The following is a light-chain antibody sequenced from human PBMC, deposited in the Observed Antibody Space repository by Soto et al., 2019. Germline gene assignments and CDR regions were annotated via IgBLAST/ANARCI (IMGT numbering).Light chain of an antibody. Sequence: EIVLTQSPATLSLSPGERATLSCRASQSVSTYLAWYQQKPGQAPRLLIYEASNRATGIPARFSGSGSGTDFTLTISSLEPDDFAVYYCQQRTNWPPFTFGPGTKVDFK. CDR1: QSVSTY. CDR2: EAS. CDR3: QQRTNWPPFT. J-gene: IGKJ3*01. V-gene: IGKV3-11*01.